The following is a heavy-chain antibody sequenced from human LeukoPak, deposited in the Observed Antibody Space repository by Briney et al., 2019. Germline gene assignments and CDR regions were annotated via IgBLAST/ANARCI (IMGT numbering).Heavy chain of an antibody. V-gene: IGHV4-4*07. CDR3: ARDVLEDYYGSGSYPNWFDP. Sequence: PSETLSLTCTVSGGSISSYYWSWIRQPVGKGLEWIGRIYTSGSTNYNPSLKSRVTMSVNTSKNQFSLKLSSVTAADTAVYYCARDVLEDYYGSGSYPNWFDPWGQGTLVTVSS. CDR2: IYTSGST. J-gene: IGHJ5*02. CDR1: GGSISSYY. D-gene: IGHD3-10*01.